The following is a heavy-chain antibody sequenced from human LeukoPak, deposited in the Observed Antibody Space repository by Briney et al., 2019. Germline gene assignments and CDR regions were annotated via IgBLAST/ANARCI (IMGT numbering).Heavy chain of an antibody. CDR2: INHNSGGT. D-gene: IGHD2-2*01. J-gene: IGHJ4*02. CDR3: GTSRCGVDY. V-gene: IGHV1-2*02. Sequence: ASVKVSCKPSVYTFTYYYMYWVRQAPRPGLEWRGWINHNSGGTNYAQKFQGRVTMNRATYISTAYMELSRVRSDDTAVYCCGTSRCGVDYWGQGTLVTVSS. CDR1: VYTFTYYY.